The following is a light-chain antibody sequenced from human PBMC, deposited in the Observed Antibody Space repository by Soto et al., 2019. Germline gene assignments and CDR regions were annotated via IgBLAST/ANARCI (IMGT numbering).Light chain of an antibody. CDR3: ISYTDRQSYL. J-gene: IGLJ1*01. CDR2: AVS. CDR1: SSDIGSYDH. V-gene: IGLV2-14*03. Sequence: QSALTQPASVSGSPGQSITISCSGTSSDIGSYDHVAWYQQFPGKSPKLIIYAVSDRPSGVSDRFSGSKSGISASLTISGLQNEDEPDYYCISYTDRQSYLFGTGTKVTVL.